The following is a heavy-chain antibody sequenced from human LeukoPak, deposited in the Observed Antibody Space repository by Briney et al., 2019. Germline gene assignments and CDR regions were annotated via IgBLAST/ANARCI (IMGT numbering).Heavy chain of an antibody. J-gene: IGHJ6*03. V-gene: IGHV4-38-2*02. Sequence: SETLSLTCSVSDYSISSGFHWVWIRQPPGKGLEWIGSIYHSGKTYYKPSLKSRVTLSVDTSKNQFSLKLSSVTAADTAVYFCARQLYVSGSYYAPMDVWGKGTTVTISS. CDR3: ARQLYVSGSYYAPMDV. CDR1: DYSISSGFH. D-gene: IGHD3-10*01. CDR2: IYHSGKT.